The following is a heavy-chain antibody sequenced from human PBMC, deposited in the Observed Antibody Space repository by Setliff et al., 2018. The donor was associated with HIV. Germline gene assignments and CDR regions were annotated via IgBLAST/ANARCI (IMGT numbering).Heavy chain of an antibody. CDR1: GDSISSGIYY. Sequence: KTSETLSLTCTGSGDSISSGIYYWSWIRQPAGKGLEWIGRVNSRGYTEYNPSFKSRVTISVDTSKNQFSLKLSSVTAADTAVYYCARDRLDGHDTSGYYYAYWGQGTLVTVSS. CDR2: VNSRGYT. CDR3: ARDRLDGHDTSGYYYAY. V-gene: IGHV4-61*02. J-gene: IGHJ4*02. D-gene: IGHD3-22*01.